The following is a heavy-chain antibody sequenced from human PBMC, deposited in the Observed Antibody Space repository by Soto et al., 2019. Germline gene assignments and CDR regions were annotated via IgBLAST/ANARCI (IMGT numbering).Heavy chain of an antibody. V-gene: IGHV3-7*01. CDR1: GFTFSSYW. CDR3: ATSRTFDY. CDR2: IKQDGSEK. Sequence: PGGSLRLSCAASGFTFSSYWMNWVRQAPGKGLEWVANIKQDGSEKYYVDSVRGRFTISRDNAKNSLYLEMNSLRAEDTAVYYCATSRTFDYWGQGTLVTVSS. D-gene: IGHD6-13*01. J-gene: IGHJ4*02.